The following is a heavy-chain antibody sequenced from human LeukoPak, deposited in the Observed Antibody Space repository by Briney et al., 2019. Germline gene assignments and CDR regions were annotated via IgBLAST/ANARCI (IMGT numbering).Heavy chain of an antibody. CDR3: ARDDTGSGMIVVFPNY. Sequence: TGGSLRLSCAASGFTFSSYWMTWVRQAPGKGLEWVANTKEDGSEKYYVDSVKGRFTISRDNARNSLYLQMSSLRAEDTAVYYCARDDTGSGMIVVFPNYWGQGTLVTVSS. CDR1: GFTFSSYW. D-gene: IGHD3-22*01. V-gene: IGHV3-7*01. CDR2: TKEDGSEK. J-gene: IGHJ4*02.